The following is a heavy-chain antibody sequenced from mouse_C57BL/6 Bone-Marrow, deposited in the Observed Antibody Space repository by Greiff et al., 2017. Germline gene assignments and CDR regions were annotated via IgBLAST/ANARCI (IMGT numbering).Heavy chain of an antibody. J-gene: IGHJ3*01. CDR1: GFTFSSYG. CDR3: ARLNWAWFAY. CDR2: ISSGGSYT. V-gene: IGHV5-6*01. Sequence: EVQLQESGGDLVKPGGSLKLSCAASGFTFSSYGMSWVRQTPDKRLEWVATISSGGSYTYYPDRLKGRFTISRDNAKNTLYLQMSSLKSEDTAMYYCARLNWAWFAYWGQGTLVTVSA. D-gene: IGHD4-1*01.